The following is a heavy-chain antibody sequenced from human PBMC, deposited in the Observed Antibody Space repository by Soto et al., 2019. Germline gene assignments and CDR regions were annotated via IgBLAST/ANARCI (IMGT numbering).Heavy chain of an antibody. CDR3: ARVYNPVDY. D-gene: IGHD1-1*01. V-gene: IGHV4-34*01. J-gene: IGHJ4*02. CDR1: GGSFSGYY. CDR2: INHSGST. Sequence: SETLSLTCAVYGGSFSGYYWSWIRQPPGKGLEWIGEINHSGSTNYNPSLKSRVTISVDTSKNQFSLKLSSVTAADTAVYYCARVYNPVDYWGQGTLVTVSS.